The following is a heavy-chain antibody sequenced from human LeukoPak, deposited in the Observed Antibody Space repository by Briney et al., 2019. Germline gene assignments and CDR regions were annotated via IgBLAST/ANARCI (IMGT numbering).Heavy chain of an antibody. CDR1: GYPFSGYY. V-gene: IGHV1-2*02. D-gene: IGHD3-10*01. J-gene: IGHJ5*02. Sequence: ASVKVSCKPSGYPFSGYYMHWVRQAPGQGLEWMGWINPNSGGTNYAQKFQGRVTMTRDTSISTAYMELSRLRSDDTAVYYCAREVVRGGWFDPWGQGTLVTVSS. CDR2: INPNSGGT. CDR3: AREVVRGGWFDP.